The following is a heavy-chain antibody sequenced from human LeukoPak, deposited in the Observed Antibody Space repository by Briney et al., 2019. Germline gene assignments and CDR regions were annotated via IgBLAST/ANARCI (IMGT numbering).Heavy chain of an antibody. V-gene: IGHV4-59*01. CDR2: IYYSGST. J-gene: IGHJ4*02. D-gene: IGHD3-22*01. Sequence: SETLSLTCTVSGGFISSYYWSWLRQPPGKGLEWIGYIYYSGSTNYNPSLKSRVTISVDTSKNQFSLKLSSVTAADAAVYYCARGRGYYDSSGYPPHFDYWGQGTLVTVSS. CDR1: GGFISSYY. CDR3: ARGRGYYDSSGYPPHFDY.